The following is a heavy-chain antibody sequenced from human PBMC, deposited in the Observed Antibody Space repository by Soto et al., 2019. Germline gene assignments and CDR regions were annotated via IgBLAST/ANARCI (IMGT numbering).Heavy chain of an antibody. Sequence: PSETLSLTCGVSSGSISSRNWWSGVRQPPGKGLEWIGEISHSGRTNYNPSLESRVTMSVDKSRNQFYLKLNFVTAADTAVYYCATQTYSYNWHHWGQGTLVTVSS. V-gene: IGHV4-4*02. CDR1: SGSISSRNW. CDR3: ATQTYSYNWHH. D-gene: IGHD1-1*01. CDR2: ISHSGRT. J-gene: IGHJ5*02.